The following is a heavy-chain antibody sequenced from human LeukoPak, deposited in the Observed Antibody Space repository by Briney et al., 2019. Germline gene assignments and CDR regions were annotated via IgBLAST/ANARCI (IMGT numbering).Heavy chain of an antibody. J-gene: IGHJ4*02. CDR2: IYPSGST. D-gene: IGHD1-26*01. CDR1: GGSISSYY. Sequence: SETLSLTCTVSGGSISSYYWSWIRQPAGKGLEWIGRIYPSGSTNYNPSLTSRVTMSVDTSMNQFSLKLSSVTAADTAVYYCARGTGSGSYYIGYWGQGTLVTVSS. V-gene: IGHV4-4*07. CDR3: ARGTGSGSYYIGY.